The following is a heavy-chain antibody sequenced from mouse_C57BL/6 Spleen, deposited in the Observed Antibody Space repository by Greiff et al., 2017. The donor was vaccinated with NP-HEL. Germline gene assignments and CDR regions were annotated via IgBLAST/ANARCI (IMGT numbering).Heavy chain of an antibody. D-gene: IGHD1-1*01. CDR2: IHPNSGST. Sequence: VQLQQPGAELVKPGASVKLSCKASGYTFTSYWMHWVKQRPGQGLEWIGMIHPNSGSTNYNEKFKSKATLTVDKSSSTAYMQLSSLTSEDSAVYYCAREDYYGSSYVPYWGQGTLVTVSA. V-gene: IGHV1-64*01. CDR3: AREDYYGSSYVPY. CDR1: GYTFTSYW. J-gene: IGHJ3*01.